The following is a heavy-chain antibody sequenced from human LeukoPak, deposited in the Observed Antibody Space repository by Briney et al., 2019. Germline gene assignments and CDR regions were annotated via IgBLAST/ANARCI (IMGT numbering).Heavy chain of an antibody. V-gene: IGHV3-73*01. CDR2: IRGKANSYAT. J-gene: IGHJ6*02. CDR1: GFTFSGSA. CDR3: TTVAGDYYYYGMDV. Sequence: GGSLRLSCAVSGFTFSGSAMHWVRQASGKGLEWIGRIRGKANSYATAYAASLKGRFTISRDDSQNTVYLQMNSLKTEDTAVYYCTTVAGDYYYYGMDVWGQGTTVTVSS. D-gene: IGHD6-19*01.